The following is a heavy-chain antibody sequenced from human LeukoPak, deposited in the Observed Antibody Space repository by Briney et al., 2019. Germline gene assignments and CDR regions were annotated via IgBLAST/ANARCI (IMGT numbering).Heavy chain of an antibody. V-gene: IGHV3-21*01. CDR1: GFTFSSYS. J-gene: IGHJ3*02. CDR2: ISSSSSYI. D-gene: IGHD3-22*01. CDR3: VRVSDDSSGDGAFDI. Sequence: PGGSLRLSCAASGFTFSSYSMNWVRQAPGKGLEWVSSISSSSSYIYYADSVKGRFTISRDNAKNSLYLQMNSLRAEDTAVYYCVRVSDDSSGDGAFDIWGQGTMVTVSS.